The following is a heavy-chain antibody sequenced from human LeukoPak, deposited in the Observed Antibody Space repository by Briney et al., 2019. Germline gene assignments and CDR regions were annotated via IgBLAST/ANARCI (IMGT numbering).Heavy chain of an antibody. Sequence: GGSLRLSCAASGSTFSSYWMHWVRQAPGKGLVWVSRLNSDGSSTNYADSVKGRFTISRDNAKNTLYLQMNSLRAEDTAVYYCARGTGYFVFDIWGQGTMVTVSS. J-gene: IGHJ3*02. CDR3: ARGTGYFVFDI. V-gene: IGHV3-74*01. CDR1: GSTFSSYW. D-gene: IGHD3-9*01. CDR2: LNSDGSST.